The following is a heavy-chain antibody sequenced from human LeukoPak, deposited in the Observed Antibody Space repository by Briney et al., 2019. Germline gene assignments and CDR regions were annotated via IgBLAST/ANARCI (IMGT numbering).Heavy chain of an antibody. J-gene: IGHJ3*02. V-gene: IGHV4-34*01. CDR1: GGSFSGYY. D-gene: IGHD2-2*01. Sequence: PSETLSLTCAVYGGSFSGYYWSWIRQPPGKGLEWIGEINHSGSTNYNPSLKSRVTISVDTSKNQFSLKLSSVTAADTAVYYCARPLPRYCSSTSCRRGDAFDTWGQGTMVTVSS. CDR2: INHSGST. CDR3: ARPLPRYCSSTSCRRGDAFDT.